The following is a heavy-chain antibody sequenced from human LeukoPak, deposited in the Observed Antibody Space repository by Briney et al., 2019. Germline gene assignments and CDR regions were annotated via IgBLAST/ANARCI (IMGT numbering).Heavy chain of an antibody. CDR3: ARGVSGSYSPFDY. V-gene: IGHV3-48*02. CDR1: AFTFSTDN. Sequence: GGSLILSCGATAFTFSTDNMNWVRPAPGKGLEWLSYFSSSRGIIYSADSVRSRFTVSRDTAKNSVFLQIDSLRDDDTAVYYCARGVSGSYSPFDYWGQGTLVTVSS. D-gene: IGHD1-26*01. J-gene: IGHJ4*02. CDR2: FSSSRGII.